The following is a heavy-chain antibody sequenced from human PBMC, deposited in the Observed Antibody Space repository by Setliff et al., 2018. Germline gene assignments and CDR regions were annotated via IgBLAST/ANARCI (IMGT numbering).Heavy chain of an antibody. Sequence: SETLSLTCTVSGGSISSSSYYWGWIRQPPGKGLEWIGSIYYSGRTYYHPSLKSRVTISVDTSKNQFSLKLISVTAADTAGYYCARDKRQYNFWSGYYGSWGNYFDYWGQGTLVTVSS. J-gene: IGHJ4*02. V-gene: IGHV4-39*02. CDR2: IYYSGRT. CDR1: GGSISSSSYY. D-gene: IGHD3-3*01. CDR3: ARDKRQYNFWSGYYGSWGNYFDY.